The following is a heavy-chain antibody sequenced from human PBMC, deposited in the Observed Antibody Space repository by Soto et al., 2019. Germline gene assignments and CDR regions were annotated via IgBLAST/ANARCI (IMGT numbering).Heavy chain of an antibody. Sequence: GESLKISCKDSAYSFNSYWISWVRKLPGRGLEWMGKIDPSDSYISYNPSFQDHVTIPVDKSVSTAYLQWSRLKASDTAMYFCARRDDSSPSPHYGLDVWGQGTTVTVSS. D-gene: IGHD3-16*01. J-gene: IGHJ6*02. V-gene: IGHV5-10-1*01. CDR2: IDPSDSYI. CDR3: ARRDDSSPSPHYGLDV. CDR1: AYSFNSYW.